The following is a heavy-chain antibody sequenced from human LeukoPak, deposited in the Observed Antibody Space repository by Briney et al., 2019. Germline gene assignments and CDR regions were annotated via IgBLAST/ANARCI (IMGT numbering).Heavy chain of an antibody. D-gene: IGHD3-22*01. CDR1: GYSFTSYW. J-gene: IGHJ4*02. CDR3: ARQLRYYDSSGYGTNDY. Sequence: GESLKISCKGSGYSFTSYWIGWVRQMPGKGLEWMGIIYPGDSDTSYSPSFQGQVTISADNSISTAYLQWSSLKASDTAMYYCARQLRYYDSSGYGTNDYWGQGTLVTVSS. V-gene: IGHV5-51*01. CDR2: IYPGDSDT.